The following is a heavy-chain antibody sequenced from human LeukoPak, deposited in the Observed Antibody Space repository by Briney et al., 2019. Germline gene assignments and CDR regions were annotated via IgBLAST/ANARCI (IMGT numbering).Heavy chain of an antibody. J-gene: IGHJ5*02. V-gene: IGHV4-59*08. CDR3: ARRMGGDYGNWLDP. CDR1: GGSISSYY. D-gene: IGHD4-17*01. Sequence: SETLSLTCTVSGGSISSYYWNWIRQPPGKGPEWIGNIYYSGSTNYNPSLQSRVTISVDTSKNQFSLKVSSVTAADTAVYYCARRMGGDYGNWLDPWGQGTLVTVSS. CDR2: IYYSGST.